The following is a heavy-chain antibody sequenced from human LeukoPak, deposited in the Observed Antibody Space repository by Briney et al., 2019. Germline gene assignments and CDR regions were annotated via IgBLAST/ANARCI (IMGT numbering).Heavy chain of an antibody. D-gene: IGHD2-15*01. Sequence: SETLSLTCTVSGGSISSYYWSWIRQPPGKGLEWIGYIYYSGSTNYNPSLKSRVTISVDTSQSQFSLKLSSVTAADTAVYYCARLLFRYCSGGSCPDAFDIWGQGTMVTVSS. CDR1: GGSISSYY. CDR2: IYYSGST. J-gene: IGHJ3*02. CDR3: ARLLFRYCSGGSCPDAFDI. V-gene: IGHV4-59*08.